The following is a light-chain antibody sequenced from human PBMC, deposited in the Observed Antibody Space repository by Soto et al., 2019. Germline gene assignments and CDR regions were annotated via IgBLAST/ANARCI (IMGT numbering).Light chain of an antibody. CDR2: GAS. J-gene: IGKJ1*01. Sequence: EIVLTQSPGTLSLSPGERATLSCRASQSVSSSYLAWYHPKPGQAPRLLIYGASSRATGIPDRFSGSGSGTDFTLTISRLEPEDFAVYYCQQYGSSLPWTFGQGTKVEIK. V-gene: IGKV3-20*01. CDR1: QSVSSSY. CDR3: QQYGSSLPWT.